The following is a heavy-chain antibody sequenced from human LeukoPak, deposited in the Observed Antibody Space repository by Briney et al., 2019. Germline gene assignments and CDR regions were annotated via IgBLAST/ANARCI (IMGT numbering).Heavy chain of an antibody. CDR3: ARRAYYDSSGYHPTSGYFDL. Sequence: AETLSLTCTVSGGSMCSYYLNWIRQPPGKGLEWIGYIYSTGRTNYSPSLRRRGTISVATSRNQVSLRLTSLTAADTAIYYCARRAYYDSSGYHPTSGYFDLWGRGTLVTVS. D-gene: IGHD3-22*01. V-gene: IGHV4-4*08. CDR2: IYSTGRT. J-gene: IGHJ2*01. CDR1: GGSMCSYY.